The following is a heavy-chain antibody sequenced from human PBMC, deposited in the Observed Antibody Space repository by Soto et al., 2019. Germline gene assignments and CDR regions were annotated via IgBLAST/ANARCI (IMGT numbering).Heavy chain of an antibody. D-gene: IGHD2-2*01. Sequence: ESLKISCKGSGYSFTSYWIGWVRQMPGKGLEWMGIIYPGDSDTRYSPSFQGQVTISADKSISTAYLQCSSLKASDTAMYYCARHYCSSTSCYPVYYYYYGMDVWGQGTKVTGSS. V-gene: IGHV5-51*01. CDR3: ARHYCSSTSCYPVYYYYYGMDV. J-gene: IGHJ6*02. CDR1: GYSFTSYW. CDR2: IYPGDSDT.